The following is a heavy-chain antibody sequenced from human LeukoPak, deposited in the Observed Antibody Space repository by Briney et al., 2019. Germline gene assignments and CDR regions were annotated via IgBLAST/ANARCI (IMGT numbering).Heavy chain of an antibody. Sequence: GGSLRLSCAASGFTFSSYSMNWVRQTPGKGLEWVSAISASGGSTFYADSVKGRFTISRDNSKNTLYLQMNSLRAEDSAVYYCATVIMGSGWYFDFWGQGTLVTVSS. D-gene: IGHD6-19*01. CDR3: ATVIMGSGWYFDF. J-gene: IGHJ4*02. CDR2: ISASGGST. CDR1: GFTFSSYS. V-gene: IGHV3-23*01.